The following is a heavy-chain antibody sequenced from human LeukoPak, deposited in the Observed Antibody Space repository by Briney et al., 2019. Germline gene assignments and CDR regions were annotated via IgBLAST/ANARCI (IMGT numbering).Heavy chain of an antibody. V-gene: IGHV1-8*03. CDR1: GYTFTSYD. J-gene: IGHJ4*02. CDR3: ARTLFSGYDLTA. D-gene: IGHD5-12*01. CDR2: MNPNSGNT. Sequence: ASMKVSCKASGYTFTSYDINWVRQATGQGLEWMGWMNPNSGNTGYAQKFQGRVTITRNTSISTAYMELSSLRSEDTAVYYCARTLFSGYDLTAWGQGTLVTVSS.